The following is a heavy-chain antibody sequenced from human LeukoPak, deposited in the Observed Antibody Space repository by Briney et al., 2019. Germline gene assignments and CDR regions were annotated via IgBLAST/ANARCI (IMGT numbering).Heavy chain of an antibody. CDR3: ARDAGNWFDP. CDR1: GGSIGSGGYN. Sequence: SETLSLTCTVSGGSIGSGGYNWSWLRQPPGKGLEWIGYIYYTGITYYNPSLRSRVTISVDTSKNLFSLKLSSVTAADTAVYYCARDAGNWFDPWGQGTLVTVSS. V-gene: IGHV4-31*03. CDR2: IYYTGIT. J-gene: IGHJ5*02.